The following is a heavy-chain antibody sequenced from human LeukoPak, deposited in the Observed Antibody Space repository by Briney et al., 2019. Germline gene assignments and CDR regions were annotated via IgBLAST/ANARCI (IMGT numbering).Heavy chain of an antibody. Sequence: ASVKVSCKASGYTFTGYYMHWVRQAPGQGLEWMGWINPNSGDTNYAQKFQGRVTMTRDTSISTAYMELSRLRSDDTAVYYCARDFYYDSSGYPNWFDPWGQGTLVTVSS. V-gene: IGHV1-2*02. J-gene: IGHJ5*02. CDR1: GYTFTGYY. D-gene: IGHD3-22*01. CDR2: INPNSGDT. CDR3: ARDFYYDSSGYPNWFDP.